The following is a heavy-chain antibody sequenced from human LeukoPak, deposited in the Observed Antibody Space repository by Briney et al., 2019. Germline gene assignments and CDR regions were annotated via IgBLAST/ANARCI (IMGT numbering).Heavy chain of an antibody. CDR1: GGSISGYY. CDR2: IYYTGST. D-gene: IGHD3-22*01. J-gene: IGHJ3*02. CDR3: ARVGGYDSSGYYYVTLGLFDI. Sequence: PSETLSLTCTVSGGSISGYYWSWIRQSPGKGLESIGFIYYTGSTNYNPSLKSRVTISVDTSKNQFSLRLTSVTAADTAVYYCARVGGYDSSGYYYVTLGLFDIWGQGTMVTVSS. V-gene: IGHV4-59*01.